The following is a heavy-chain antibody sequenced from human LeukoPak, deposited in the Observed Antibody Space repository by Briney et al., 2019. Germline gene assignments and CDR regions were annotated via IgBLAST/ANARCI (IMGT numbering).Heavy chain of an antibody. V-gene: IGHV3-15*01. CDR3: TTVLHYYDSSGYYSIDY. Sequence: GGSLRLSCAASGFTVSSNYMSWVRQAPGKGLEWVGRIKSKTDGGTTDYAAPVKGRFTISRDDSKNTLYLQMNSLKTEDTAVYYCTTVLHYYDSSGYYSIDYWGQGTLVTVSS. CDR2: IKSKTDGGTT. D-gene: IGHD3-22*01. J-gene: IGHJ4*02. CDR1: GFTVSSNY.